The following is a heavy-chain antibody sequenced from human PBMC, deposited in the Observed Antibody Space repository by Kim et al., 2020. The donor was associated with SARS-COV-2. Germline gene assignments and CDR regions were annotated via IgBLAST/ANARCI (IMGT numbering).Heavy chain of an antibody. D-gene: IGHD4-17*01. Sequence: YAQKLQGRVTMTTDTSTSTAYMELRSLRSDDTAVYYCAREKIGRTTAPDYWGQGTLVTVSS. J-gene: IGHJ4*02. CDR3: AREKIGRTTAPDY. V-gene: IGHV1-18*01.